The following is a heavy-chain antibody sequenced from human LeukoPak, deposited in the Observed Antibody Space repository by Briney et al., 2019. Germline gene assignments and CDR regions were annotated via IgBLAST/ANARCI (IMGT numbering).Heavy chain of an antibody. CDR1: GFNFSSYS. D-gene: IGHD4-17*01. J-gene: IGHJ4*02. CDR2: ITNTRNYI. CDR3: ARVEPNGDSDY. V-gene: IGHV3-21*01. Sequence: GGSLRLFCAASGFNFSSYSMNWVRQAPGKGLEWVSSITNTRNYINYADSVKGRFTISRDNAKNSLYLQRNSLRAEDTAVYYCARVEPNGDSDYWGQGTLVTVSS.